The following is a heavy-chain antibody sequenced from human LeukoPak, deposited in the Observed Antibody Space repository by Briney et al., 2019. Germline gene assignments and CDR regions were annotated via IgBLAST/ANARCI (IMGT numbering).Heavy chain of an antibody. Sequence: PSETLSLTCSVSGGSMSSFYWSWIRQPPGKGLEWIGYVYYFGNTDYNPSLKSRVTISVDTSKNQFSLKLSSVTAADTAVYYCARDRSWSFFSAWGQGTLVTVSS. CDR2: VYYFGNT. V-gene: IGHV4-59*01. D-gene: IGHD6-13*01. J-gene: IGHJ4*02. CDR1: GGSMSSFY. CDR3: ARDRSWSFFSA.